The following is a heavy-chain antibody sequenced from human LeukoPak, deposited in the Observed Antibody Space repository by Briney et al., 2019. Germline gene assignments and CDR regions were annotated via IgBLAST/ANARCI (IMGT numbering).Heavy chain of an antibody. D-gene: IGHD4-17*01. CDR3: AKVHDYGDYFDY. V-gene: IGHV3-23*01. CDR2: ISGSGGST. J-gene: IGHJ4*02. Sequence: PGGSLRLSCAASGFTFSSYGTSWVRQAPGKGLEWVSAISGSGGSTYYADSVEGRFTISRDNSKNTLYLQMNSLRAEDTAVYYCAKVHDYGDYFDYWGQGTLVTVSS. CDR1: GFTFSSYG.